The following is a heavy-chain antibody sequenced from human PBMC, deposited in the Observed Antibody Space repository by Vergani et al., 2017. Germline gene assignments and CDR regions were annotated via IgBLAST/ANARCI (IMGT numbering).Heavy chain of an antibody. D-gene: IGHD6-19*01. CDR3: ARDLRDSSGWYRDYYYYYGMDV. CDR1: GFTFSSYA. J-gene: IGHJ6*02. CDR2: IAYDGSNK. V-gene: IGHV3-30-3*01. Sequence: QVQLVESGGGVVQPGRSLRLSCAASGFTFSSYAMHWVRQAPGKGLEGVAVIAYDGSNKYYADSVKGRFTISRDNSKNTLYLQMNSLRAADTAVYYCARDLRDSSGWYRDYYYYYGMDVWGQGTTVTVSS.